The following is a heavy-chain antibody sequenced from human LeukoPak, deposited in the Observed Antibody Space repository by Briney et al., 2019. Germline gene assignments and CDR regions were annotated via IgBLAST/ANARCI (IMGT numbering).Heavy chain of an antibody. CDR2: VHYSGST. J-gene: IGHJ4*02. CDR1: GGYISGFY. Sequence: SETLSLTCTVSGGYISGFYWSWIRQPPEKGLEWIGYVHYSGSTNYNPSLKSRVIISVDSSKNQFSLKLSSVTAADTAVYYCATYYPDSSAYVHYLDSWGRGTLVTVSS. CDR3: ATYYPDSSAYVHYLDS. D-gene: IGHD3-22*01. V-gene: IGHV4-59*03.